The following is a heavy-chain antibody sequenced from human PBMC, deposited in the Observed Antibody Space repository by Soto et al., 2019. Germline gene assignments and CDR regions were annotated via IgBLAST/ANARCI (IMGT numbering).Heavy chain of an antibody. CDR3: ARGGRNLLFYKCFDI. D-gene: IGHD3-10*01. V-gene: IGHV3-33*01. CDR2: IWFDGSKK. J-gene: IGHJ3*02. Sequence: PGGSLRLSCAASGFPFSNYAMHWARQAPGKGLEWVAVIWFDGSKKYYGDSVKGRFTISRDNSKNTLYLQMNSLRAEDTAVYYCARGGRNLLFYKCFDIWGQGTMVTVSS. CDR1: GFPFSNYA.